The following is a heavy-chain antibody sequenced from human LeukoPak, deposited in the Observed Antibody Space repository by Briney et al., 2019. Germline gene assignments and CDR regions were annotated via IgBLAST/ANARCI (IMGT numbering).Heavy chain of an antibody. CDR3: AKERAITIFGGFDY. D-gene: IGHD3-3*01. J-gene: IGHJ4*02. Sequence: GGSLRLSCAASGFTFSSYAMSWVRQAPGKGLEWVTDISGSGGSTYYADSVKGRFTISRDNTKNTLYLQMNSLRAEDTAVYYCAKERAITIFGGFDYWGQGTLVTVSS. V-gene: IGHV3-23*01. CDR1: GFTFSSYA. CDR2: ISGSGGST.